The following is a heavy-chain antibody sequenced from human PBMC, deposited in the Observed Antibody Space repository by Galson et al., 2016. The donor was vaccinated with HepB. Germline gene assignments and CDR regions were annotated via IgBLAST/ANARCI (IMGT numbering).Heavy chain of an antibody. V-gene: IGHV3-7*01. CDR3: AKTRSRGLDY. CDR2: INQDGSMI. Sequence: SLRLSCAASGFTFSSYWMTWVRQAPGKGLEWVANINQDGSMIQYVDSVKGRLTVSRDNAKNSLYLQMNSLRAEDKAVYYCAKTRSRGLDYWGQGSLVTVSS. D-gene: IGHD2-2*01. J-gene: IGHJ4*02. CDR1: GFTFSSYW.